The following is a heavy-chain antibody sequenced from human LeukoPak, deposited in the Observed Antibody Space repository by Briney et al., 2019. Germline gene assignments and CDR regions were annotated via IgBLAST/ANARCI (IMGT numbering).Heavy chain of an antibody. D-gene: IGHD2-8*01. V-gene: IGHV3-21*01. CDR2: ISTSSSYI. CDR1: GFTFSSYS. CDR3: ARGADGVSSNARGWIDP. J-gene: IGHJ5*02. Sequence: PGGSLRLSCAASGFTFSSYSMNRVRRAPGKGLEWVSSISTSSSYIYYADSVRGRFTISRDNAKNSLYLQMNSLRAEDTAVYSCARGADGVSSNARGWIDPWGQGSLVTVSS.